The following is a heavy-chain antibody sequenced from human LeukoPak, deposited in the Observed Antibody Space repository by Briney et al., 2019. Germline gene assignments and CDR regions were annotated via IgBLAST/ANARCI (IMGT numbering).Heavy chain of an antibody. CDR3: ARAIRVAIFDY. J-gene: IGHJ4*02. CDR1: GGSFGGYH. Sequence: PSETLSLTCAVYGGSFGGYHWSWIRQSPDKGLEWIGGVNPTGNTYYNPSLKSRVTISVDTSKNQFSLKVRSVTAADTAVYYCARAIRVAIFDYWGQGTLVTVSS. D-gene: IGHD2-21*01. V-gene: IGHV4-34*01. CDR2: VNPTGNT.